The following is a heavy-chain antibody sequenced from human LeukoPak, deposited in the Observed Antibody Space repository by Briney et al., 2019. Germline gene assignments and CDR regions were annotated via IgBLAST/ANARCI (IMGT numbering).Heavy chain of an antibody. V-gene: IGHV3-53*01. D-gene: IGHD3-16*01. Sequence: GGTLRLSCAASGFTVSDNYMSWVRQAPGRGLEWVSVIYSGGSTYYADSVKGRFTISRDNSNNTLYLQMNSLRAEDTAVYYCAKLGGQELHNYYVAVCGKGTTVAVSS. J-gene: IGHJ6*03. CDR1: GFTVSDNY. CDR2: IYSGGST. CDR3: AKLGGQELHNYYVAV.